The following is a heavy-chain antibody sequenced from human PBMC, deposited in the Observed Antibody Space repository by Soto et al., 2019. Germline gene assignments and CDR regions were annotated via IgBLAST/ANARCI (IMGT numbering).Heavy chain of an antibody. Sequence: GGSLRLSCAASGFTFSSYWMSWVRQAPGKGLEWVANIKQDGSEKYYVDSVKGRFTISRDNAKNSLYLQMNSLRAEDTAVYYCARDRVVVTAIIYYYYGMDVWGQGTTVTVSS. J-gene: IGHJ6*02. V-gene: IGHV3-7*01. CDR2: IKQDGSEK. CDR3: ARDRVVVTAIIYYYYGMDV. CDR1: GFTFSSYW. D-gene: IGHD2-21*02.